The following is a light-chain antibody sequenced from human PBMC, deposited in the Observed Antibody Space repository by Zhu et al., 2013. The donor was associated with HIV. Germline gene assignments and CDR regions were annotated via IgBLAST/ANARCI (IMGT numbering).Light chain of an antibody. V-gene: IGKV1-17*01. CDR1: QTISNY. J-gene: IGKJ2*02. CDR2: AAS. CDR3: LQSNSYPRT. Sequence: DIQMTQSPPSLSASIGDRVTITCRASQTISNYLNWYQQQPGKAPKLLIYAASTLQGGVPSRFSGSGSGTDFTLTISSLQPEDFATYYCLQSNSYPRTFGQGTRLEMK.